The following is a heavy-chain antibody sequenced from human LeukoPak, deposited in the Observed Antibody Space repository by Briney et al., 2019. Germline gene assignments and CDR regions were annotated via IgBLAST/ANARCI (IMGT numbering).Heavy chain of an antibody. D-gene: IGHD6-19*01. J-gene: IGHJ4*02. CDR2: INHSGST. V-gene: IGHV4-34*01. CDR3: ARSKQWLGHLFDY. CDR1: GGSFSGYY. Sequence: SETLSLTCAVYGGSFSGYYWNWIRQPPGKGLEWIGEINHSGSTNYNPSLKSRVTISVDTSKNQFSLKLTSVTAADTAVYYCARSKQWLGHLFDYWGQGTLVTVSS.